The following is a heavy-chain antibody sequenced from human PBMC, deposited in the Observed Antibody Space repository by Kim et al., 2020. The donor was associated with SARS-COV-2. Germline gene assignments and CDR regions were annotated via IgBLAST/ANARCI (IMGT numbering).Heavy chain of an antibody. J-gene: IGHJ6*02. CDR2: IGYSGST. CDR1: GGSIGSYY. D-gene: IGHD3-22*01. CDR3: ARELGDSRGYGLDV. Sequence: SETLSLTCTVSGGSIGSYYWSWIRQPPGEGLEWIGYIGYSGSTNYNPSLKHRVTISVDTSKNQFSLKVSSVTAADTAVYYCARELGDSRGYGLDVWGQGTTVTVSS. V-gene: IGHV4-59*01.